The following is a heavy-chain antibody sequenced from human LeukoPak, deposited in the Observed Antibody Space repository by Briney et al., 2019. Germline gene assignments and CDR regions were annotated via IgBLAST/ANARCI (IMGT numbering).Heavy chain of an antibody. J-gene: IGHJ4*02. CDR2: IYYSGST. V-gene: IGHV4-59*01. Sequence: PSETLSLTCTVSGGSISSYYWSWIRQPPGKGLEWIGYIYYSGSTNYNPSLKSRVTISVDTSKNQFSLKLSSVTAADTAVYYCARTEGPAAGYFDYWGQGTLVTVFS. CDR3: ARTEGPAAGYFDY. D-gene: IGHD6-13*01. CDR1: GGSISSYY.